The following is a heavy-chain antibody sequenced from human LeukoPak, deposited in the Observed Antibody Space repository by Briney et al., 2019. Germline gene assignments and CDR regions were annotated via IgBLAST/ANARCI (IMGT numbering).Heavy chain of an antibody. D-gene: IGHD4-17*01. Sequence: PGGSLRLSCAASGFTFSSYAMSWVRQAPGEGLEWVSAISGSGGSTYYADSVKGRFTISRDNSKNTLYLQMNSLRAEDTAVYYCAKDPGYGDYEVYFDYWGQGTLVTVFS. J-gene: IGHJ4*02. V-gene: IGHV3-23*01. CDR2: ISGSGGST. CDR1: GFTFSSYA. CDR3: AKDPGYGDYEVYFDY.